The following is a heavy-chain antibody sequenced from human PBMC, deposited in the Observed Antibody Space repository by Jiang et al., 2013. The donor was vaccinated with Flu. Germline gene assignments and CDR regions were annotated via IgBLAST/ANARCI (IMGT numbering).Heavy chain of an antibody. V-gene: IGHV4-59*01. CDR3: ARVASKVAGQSYYFDY. Sequence: LLKPSETLSLTCTVSGGSIRSYLWSWIRQPPGKGLEWIGNIYYSGITNDNPSLKSRLTITADTSKNQFSLKLSSVTAADTAVYYCARVASKVAGQSYYFDYWGQGTLVTV. CDR1: GGSIRSYL. J-gene: IGHJ4*02. CDR2: IYYSGIT. D-gene: IGHD6-19*01.